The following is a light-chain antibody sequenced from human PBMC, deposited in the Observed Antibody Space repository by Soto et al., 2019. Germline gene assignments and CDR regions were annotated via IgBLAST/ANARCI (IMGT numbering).Light chain of an antibody. V-gene: IGLV2-23*02. Sequence: QSALTQPASVSGSPGQSITISCTGTSRDVGSYNLVSWYQQHPGKAPKLMIYEVSKRPSGVSNRFSGSKSGNTASLTISGLQAEDEADYYCCSYAGSHVVFGGGTQLTVL. CDR3: CSYAGSHVV. CDR2: EVS. CDR1: SRDVGSYNL. J-gene: IGLJ2*01.